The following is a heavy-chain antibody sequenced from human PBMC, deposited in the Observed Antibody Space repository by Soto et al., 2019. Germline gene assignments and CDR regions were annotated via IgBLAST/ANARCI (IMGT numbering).Heavy chain of an antibody. Sequence: QVQLVESGGRLVKPGGSLRLSCAASGFTFSDYYMSWIREAPGKGLEWVSYISSSSSYTNYADSVKGRFTISRDNAQNSLYLQMNVLRAEDTAVYYCARSHIGRPYYDFWSGSYYYGMDVGGQGTTVTVSS. D-gene: IGHD3-3*01. V-gene: IGHV3-11*06. CDR2: ISSSSSYT. CDR1: GFTFSDYY. CDR3: ARSHIGRPYYDFWSGSYYYGMDV. J-gene: IGHJ6*02.